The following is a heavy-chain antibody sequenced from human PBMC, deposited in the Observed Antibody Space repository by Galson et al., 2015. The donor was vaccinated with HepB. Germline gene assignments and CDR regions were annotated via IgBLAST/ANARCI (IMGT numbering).Heavy chain of an antibody. CDR3: ARPAATISRYYGESESAAFDI. CDR1: GYSFTSYW. Sequence: QSGAEVKKPGESLKISCKGSGYSFTSYWIGWVRQMPGKGLEWMGIIYPGDSDTRYSPSFQGQVTISADKSISTAYLQWSSLKASDTAMHYCARPAATISRYYGESESAAFDIWGQGTMVTVSS. J-gene: IGHJ3*02. V-gene: IGHV5-51*03. CDR2: IYPGDSDT. D-gene: IGHD4-17*01.